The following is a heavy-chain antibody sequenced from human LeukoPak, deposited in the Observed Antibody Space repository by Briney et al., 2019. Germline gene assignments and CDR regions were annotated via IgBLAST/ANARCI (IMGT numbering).Heavy chain of an antibody. D-gene: IGHD5-18*01. J-gene: IGHJ4*02. V-gene: IGHV3-11*01. Sequence: GGSLRLSCAASGFTFSDYYMSWIRQAPGKGLEWVSYISSSGSTIYYADSAKGRFTISRDNAKNSLYLQMNSLRAEDTAVYYCARDLEDTAMVYWGQGTLVTVSS. CDR2: ISSSGSTI. CDR1: GFTFSDYY. CDR3: ARDLEDTAMVY.